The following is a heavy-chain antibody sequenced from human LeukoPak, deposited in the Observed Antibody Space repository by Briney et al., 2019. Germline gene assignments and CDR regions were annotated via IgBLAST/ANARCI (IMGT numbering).Heavy chain of an antibody. V-gene: IGHV4-34*01. D-gene: IGHD4-17*01. CDR3: ARMTTGHDF. Sequence: KPSETLSLTCAVSGTSFSSYYWSWIRQPPGKGLEWIGEVNHSGYTNDNPSLKSRVTISVDTSKNQFSLRLRSVTAADTGVYFCARMTTGHDFWGQGTLVTVSS. CDR2: VNHSGYT. J-gene: IGHJ4*02. CDR1: GTSFSSYY.